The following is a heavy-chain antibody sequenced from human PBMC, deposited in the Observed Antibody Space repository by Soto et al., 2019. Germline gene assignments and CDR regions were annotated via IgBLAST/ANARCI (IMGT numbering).Heavy chain of an antibody. CDR3: ARAGYCTNGVCYTPVDY. Sequence: QLQLQESGSGLVKPSQTLSLTCAVSGGSISSAGYPWSWIRQPPGKGLEWIGYIYHGSTYYNPSLKSRVTISVDRSKNHFSLRLSSVTAADTAVYNCARAGYCTNGVCYTPVDYWGQGTLVTVSS. CDR1: GGSISSAGYP. J-gene: IGHJ4*02. D-gene: IGHD2-8*01. V-gene: IGHV4-30-2*01. CDR2: IYHGST.